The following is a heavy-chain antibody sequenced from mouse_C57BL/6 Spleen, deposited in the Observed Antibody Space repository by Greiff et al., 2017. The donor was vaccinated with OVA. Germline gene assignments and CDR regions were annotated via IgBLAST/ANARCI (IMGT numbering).Heavy chain of an antibody. Sequence: QVQLQQPGAELVKPGASVKLSCKASGYTFTSYWMQWVKQRPGQGLEWIGEIDPSDSYTNYNQKFKGKATLTVDTSSSTAYMQLSSLTSEDSAVYYCAKGRLDGKGYWGQGTTLTVSS. J-gene: IGHJ2*01. CDR1: GYTFTSYW. CDR2: IDPSDSYT. V-gene: IGHV1-50*01. CDR3: AKGRLDGKGY. D-gene: IGHD2-1*01.